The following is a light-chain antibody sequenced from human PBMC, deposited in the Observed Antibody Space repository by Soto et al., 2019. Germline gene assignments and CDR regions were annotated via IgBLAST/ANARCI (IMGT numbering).Light chain of an antibody. CDR1: QSVSSSY. CDR2: GAS. CDR3: QQYGSSPRLT. V-gene: IGKV3-20*01. Sequence: EIVLTQSPGTLSLSPGERATLSCRASQSVSSSYLAWYQQKPGQAPRLLIYGASSRATGIPDRFSGSGSGTDFTLTISSLEPEDFAVYYCQQYGSSPRLTCGGGTKVEIK. J-gene: IGKJ4*01.